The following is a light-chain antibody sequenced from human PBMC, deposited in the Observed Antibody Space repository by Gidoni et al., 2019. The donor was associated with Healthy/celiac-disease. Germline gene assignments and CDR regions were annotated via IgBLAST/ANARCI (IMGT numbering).Light chain of an antibody. CDR2: DVS. CDR1: SSDVGGYTY. Sequence: QSALTQPASVSGCPGQSITISCTGTSSDVGGYTYVSWYQQHPGKAPKLMVYDVSNRPYGVSHRFSVSKSGNTASLTISGLQAEDEADYYCSSYTSSSTLDWVFGGGTKLTVL. CDR3: SSYTSSSTLDWV. V-gene: IGLV2-14*03. J-gene: IGLJ3*02.